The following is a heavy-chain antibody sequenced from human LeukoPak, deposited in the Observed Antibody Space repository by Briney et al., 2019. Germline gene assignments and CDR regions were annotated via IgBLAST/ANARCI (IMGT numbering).Heavy chain of an antibody. V-gene: IGHV3-33*01. J-gene: IGHJ3*02. CDR2: IWYDGSNK. CDR1: GFTFSSYG. CDR3: ARDYQNIVATRTHDAFDI. D-gene: IGHD5-12*01. Sequence: GGSLRLSCAASGFTFSSYGMHWVRQAPGKGLEWVAVIWYDGSNKYYADSVKGRLTISRDNSKNTLYLQMNSLRAEDTVVYYCARDYQNIVATRTHDAFDIWGQGTMVTVSS.